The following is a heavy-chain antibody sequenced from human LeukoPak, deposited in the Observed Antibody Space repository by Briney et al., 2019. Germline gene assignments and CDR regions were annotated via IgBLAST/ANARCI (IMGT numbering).Heavy chain of an antibody. V-gene: IGHV4-61*01. CDR2: IYYNGGT. Sequence: SQTLSLTCTVSGDSVSNSLYYWSWIRQPPGKGLEWIGYIYYNGGTNYNPSLKSRVTISIDTSTNQFSLRLNSMTAADTAVYYCARVLRAASWRSYDYWGQGSLVTVSS. CDR1: GDSVSNSLYY. J-gene: IGHJ4*02. CDR3: ARVLRAASWRSYDY. D-gene: IGHD5-18*01.